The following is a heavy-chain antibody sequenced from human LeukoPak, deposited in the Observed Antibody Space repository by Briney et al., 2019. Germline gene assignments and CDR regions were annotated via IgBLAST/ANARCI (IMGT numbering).Heavy chain of an antibody. J-gene: IGHJ4*02. CDR3: ARKGYYGSGTYLDY. D-gene: IGHD3-10*01. Sequence: QTGGSLRLSCAASGFTFSNYEMNWVRQAPGKGLEWVSYISISGSTIYYADSVKGRFTISRDNAKNSLYLQMNSLRAEDTAVYYCARKGYYGSGTYLDYWGQGTLVTVSS. V-gene: IGHV3-48*03. CDR1: GFTFSNYE. CDR2: ISISGSTI.